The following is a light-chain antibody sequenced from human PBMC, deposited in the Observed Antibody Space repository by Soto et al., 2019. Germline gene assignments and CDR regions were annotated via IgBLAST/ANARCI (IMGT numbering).Light chain of an antibody. CDR2: DVS. CDR1: SSDVGGYNS. J-gene: IGLJ1*01. CDR3: CSYAGSYTFV. Sequence: QSALTQPRSVSGSPGQSVTISCTGTSSDVGGYNSVSWYQQHPGKAPKLIIYDVSQPPSGVPDRFSGSKSGNTASLTISGLQAEDEADYYCCSYAGSYTFVFGTGTKLTVL. V-gene: IGLV2-11*01.